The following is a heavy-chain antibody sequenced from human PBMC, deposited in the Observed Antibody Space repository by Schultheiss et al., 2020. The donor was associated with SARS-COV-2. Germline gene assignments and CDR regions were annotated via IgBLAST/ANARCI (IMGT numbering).Heavy chain of an antibody. J-gene: IGHJ6*02. CDR3: ARIAKNTPYSNYGYYYYYGMDV. D-gene: IGHD4-11*01. CDR2: IYYSGST. Sequence: SETLSLTCTVSGGSISSGGYYWSWIRQHPGKGLEWIGYIYYSGSTYYNPSLKSRVTISVDTSKNQFSLKLSSVTAADTAVYYCARIAKNTPYSNYGYYYYYGMDVWGQGTTVTVSS. V-gene: IGHV4-31*03. CDR1: GGSISSGGYY.